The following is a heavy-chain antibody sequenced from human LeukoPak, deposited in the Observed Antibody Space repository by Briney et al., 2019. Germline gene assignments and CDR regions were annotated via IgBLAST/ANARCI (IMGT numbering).Heavy chain of an antibody. CDR1: GGSISSSSYY. CDR3: ARGTMVRGVLD. J-gene: IGHJ4*02. V-gene: IGHV4-39*07. D-gene: IGHD3-10*01. Sequence: SETLSLTCTVSGGSISSSSYYWGWIRQPPGKGLEWIGSIYYSVSTYYNPSLKSRVTISVDTSKNQFSLKLSSVTAADTAVYYCARGTMVRGVLDWGQGTLVTVSS. CDR2: IYYSVST.